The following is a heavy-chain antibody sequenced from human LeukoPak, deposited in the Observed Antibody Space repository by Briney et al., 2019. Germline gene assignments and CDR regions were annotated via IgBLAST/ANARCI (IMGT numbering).Heavy chain of an antibody. D-gene: IGHD3-3*01. Sequence: PGGSLRLSGSASGFIFSTYAMHWVRQDPGKGLEYVSAISNNGYITYYADSVKGRFTISRDNPKKTLFLQMSSLRAEDTAVYFCVKAGVEDDWYFDLWGRGTLVTVSS. CDR3: VKAGVEDDWYFDL. J-gene: IGHJ2*01. CDR1: GFIFSTYA. V-gene: IGHV3-64D*06. CDR2: ISNNGYIT.